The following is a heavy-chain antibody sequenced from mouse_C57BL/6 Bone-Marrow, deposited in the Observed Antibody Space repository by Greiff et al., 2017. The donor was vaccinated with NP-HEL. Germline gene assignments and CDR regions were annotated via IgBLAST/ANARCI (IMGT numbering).Heavy chain of an antibody. V-gene: IGHV5-6*01. J-gene: IGHJ1*03. CDR3: ARHGRRPVAGGYFDV. Sequence: EVKLMESGGDLVKPGGSLKLSCAASGFTFSSYGMSWVRQTPDKRLEWVATISSGGSYTYYPDSVKGRFTISRDNAKNTLYLQMSSLKSEDTAMYYCARHGRRPVAGGYFDVWGTGTTVTVSS. D-gene: IGHD1-1*01. CDR2: ISSGGSYT. CDR1: GFTFSSYG.